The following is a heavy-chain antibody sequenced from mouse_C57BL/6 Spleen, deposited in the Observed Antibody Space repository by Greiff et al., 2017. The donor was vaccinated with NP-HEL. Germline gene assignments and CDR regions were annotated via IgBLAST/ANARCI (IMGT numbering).Heavy chain of an antibody. CDR3: ARFYRDWYFDV. J-gene: IGHJ1*03. V-gene: IGHV1-4*01. CDR1: GYTFTSYT. CDR2: INPSSGYT. Sequence: QVQLQQSGAELARPGASVKMSCKASGYTFTSYTMHWVKQRPGQGLEWIGYINPSSGYTKYNQKFKDKATLTADKTSSTAYMQLSSLTSEDTAVYYSARFYRDWYFDVWGTETTVTVSS. D-gene: IGHD2-1*01.